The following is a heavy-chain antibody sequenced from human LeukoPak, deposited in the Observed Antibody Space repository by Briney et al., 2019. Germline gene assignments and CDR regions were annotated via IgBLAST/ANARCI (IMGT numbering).Heavy chain of an antibody. J-gene: IGHJ4*02. D-gene: IGHD2/OR15-2a*01. Sequence: SQTPSLTRTVSGDSLTGGGYCWSSIRQLPGKGLGWIGSIYYTGGTYYTPSLKSRVTISLDTSLSQFSLKLSSGTAADTAVYYCASNRDSSTYPFDYWGQGTLVTVSS. CDR3: ASNRDSSTYPFDY. CDR1: GDSLTGGGYC. V-gene: IGHV4-31*03. CDR2: IYYTGGT.